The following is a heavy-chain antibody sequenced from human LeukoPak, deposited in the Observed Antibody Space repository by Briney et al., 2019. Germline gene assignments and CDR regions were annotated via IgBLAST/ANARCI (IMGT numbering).Heavy chain of an antibody. CDR2: IYYSGST. CDR3: ARESRSSGWDY. V-gene: IGHV4-59*01. CDR1: GGSISSYY. Sequence: NPSETLSLTCTVSGGSISSYYWSWIRQPPGEGLEWIGYIYYSGSTNYNPSLKSRVTISVDTSKNQFSLKLSSVTAADTAVYYCARESRSSGWDYWGQGTLVTVSS. D-gene: IGHD6-19*01. J-gene: IGHJ4*02.